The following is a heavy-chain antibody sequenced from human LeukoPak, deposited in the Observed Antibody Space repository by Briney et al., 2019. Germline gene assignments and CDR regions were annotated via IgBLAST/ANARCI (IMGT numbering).Heavy chain of an antibody. Sequence: GGSLRLSCAASGFTFSSYEMNWVRQAPGKGLEWVSYISSSGSTIYYADFVKGRFTISRDNAKNSLYLQMNSLRAEDTAVYYCATYSSGIAAEAWQPWGQGTLVTVSS. D-gene: IGHD6-13*01. CDR1: GFTFSSYE. CDR2: ISSSGSTI. CDR3: ATYSSGIAAEAWQP. J-gene: IGHJ5*02. V-gene: IGHV3-48*03.